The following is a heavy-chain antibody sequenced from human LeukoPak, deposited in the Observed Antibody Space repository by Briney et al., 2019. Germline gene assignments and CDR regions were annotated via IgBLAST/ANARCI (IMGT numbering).Heavy chain of an antibody. Sequence: GGSLRLSCAASGFTFSSYAMSWVRQAPGKGLGWVSAISGSGGSTYYADSVKGRFTISRDNSKNTLYLQMNSLRAEDTAVYYCAKSTWIQLWLLDYWGQGTLVTVSS. CDR1: GFTFSSYA. CDR2: ISGSGGST. D-gene: IGHD5-18*01. CDR3: AKSTWIQLWLLDY. J-gene: IGHJ4*02. V-gene: IGHV3-23*01.